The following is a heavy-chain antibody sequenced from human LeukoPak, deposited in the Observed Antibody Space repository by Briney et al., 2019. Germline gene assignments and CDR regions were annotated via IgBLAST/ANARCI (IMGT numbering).Heavy chain of an antibody. CDR2: ISGSGGST. J-gene: IGHJ4*02. V-gene: IGHV3-23*01. CDR1: GFTFSSYA. Sequence: GGSLRLSGAASGFTFSSYAMSWDRQAPGKGLGWVSAISGSGGSTYYADSVKGRFTISRDTSKNTLYLQMNSLRAEDTAVYYCAKDHRIYYYDSSGDYYPRVNFDYWGQGTLVTVSS. D-gene: IGHD3-22*01. CDR3: AKDHRIYYYDSSGDYYPRVNFDY.